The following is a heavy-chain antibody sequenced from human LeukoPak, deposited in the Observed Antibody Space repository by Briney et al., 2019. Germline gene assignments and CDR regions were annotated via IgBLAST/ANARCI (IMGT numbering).Heavy chain of an antibody. V-gene: IGHV3-21*01. J-gene: IGHJ6*02. CDR3: AGYSSSWGSYYYYYYGMDV. CDR2: ISSSSSYI. Sequence: GGSLRLSCAASGFTFSSYSMNWVRQAPGKGLEWVSSISSSSSYIYYADSVKGLFTISRDNAKNSLYLQMNSPRAEDTAVYYCAGYSSSWGSYYYYYYGMDVWGQGTTVTVSS. CDR1: GFTFSSYS. D-gene: IGHD6-13*01.